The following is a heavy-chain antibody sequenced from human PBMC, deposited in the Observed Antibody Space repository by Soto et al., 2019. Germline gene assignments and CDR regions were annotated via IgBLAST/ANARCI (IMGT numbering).Heavy chain of an antibody. CDR1: GGSISSSSYY. J-gene: IGHJ5*02. V-gene: IGHV4-39*01. Sequence: QLQLQESGPGLVKPSETLSLTCTVSGGSISSSSYYWGWIRQPPGKGLEWIGSIYYSGSTYYNPSLKSRVTISVDTSKNQFSLKLSSVTAADTAVYYCARQRAAAAMTKINWFDPWGQGTLVTVSS. CDR3: ARQRAAAAMTKINWFDP. D-gene: IGHD6-13*01. CDR2: IYYSGST.